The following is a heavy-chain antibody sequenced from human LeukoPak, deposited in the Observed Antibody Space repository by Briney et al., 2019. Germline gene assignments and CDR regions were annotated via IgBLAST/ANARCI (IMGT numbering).Heavy chain of an antibody. CDR2: IYYSGST. CDR1: GFTFSSYC. V-gene: IGHV4-59*01. J-gene: IGHJ6*02. D-gene: IGHD2-15*01. CDR3: ARLAVYCSGGSCYNYHYYGMDV. Sequence: WETLSLTCAASGFTFSSYCRHWVRQPPGKGLEWIGYIYYSGSTNYNPSLMSGVTISVDTSKNQFSLKLSSVTAADTAVYYCARLAVYCSGGSCYNYHYYGMDVWGQGTTVIVSS.